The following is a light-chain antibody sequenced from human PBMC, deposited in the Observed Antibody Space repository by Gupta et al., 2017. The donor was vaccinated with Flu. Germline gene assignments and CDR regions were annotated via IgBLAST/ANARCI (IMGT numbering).Light chain of an antibody. CDR2: GKN. Sequence: SSALTQDPAVSVALGQTFSSTCKGDSIISYYASWYQKKPGQAPVLVIYGKNNRPSGRPYRFSGSSSGDTAALTITGAQAEDEADYYCNSRDSNGNHLVFGGGTKLTVL. V-gene: IGLV3-19*01. J-gene: IGLJ2*01. CDR3: NSRDSNGNHLV. CDR1: SIISYY.